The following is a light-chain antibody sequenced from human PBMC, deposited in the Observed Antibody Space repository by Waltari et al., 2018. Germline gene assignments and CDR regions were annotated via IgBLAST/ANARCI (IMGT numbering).Light chain of an antibody. CDR2: AAS. V-gene: IGKV1-39*01. Sequence: IRMTQSPSSLSASVGDRVTITCRASQSISSFLNWYQQKPGKAPKLLIYAASSLQSGVPARFSGSGSGTDFTLTISSLQPEDFATYYCQQSYSALGTFGQGTKVQIK. CDR3: QQSYSALGT. J-gene: IGKJ1*01. CDR1: QSISSF.